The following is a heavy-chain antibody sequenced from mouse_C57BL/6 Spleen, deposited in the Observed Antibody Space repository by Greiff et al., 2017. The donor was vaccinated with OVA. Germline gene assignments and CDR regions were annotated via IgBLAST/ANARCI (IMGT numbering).Heavy chain of an antibody. D-gene: IGHD2-1*01. Sequence: EVQLVESGGGLVKPGGSLKLSCAASGFTFSDYGMHWVRQAPEKGLEWVAYISSGSSTIYYADTVKGRFTISRDNAKNTLFMQMTRLRSEETAMYYCARDGNYGGYAMDYWGQGTSVTVSS. V-gene: IGHV5-17*01. J-gene: IGHJ4*01. CDR2: ISSGSSTI. CDR3: ARDGNYGGYAMDY. CDR1: GFTFSDYG.